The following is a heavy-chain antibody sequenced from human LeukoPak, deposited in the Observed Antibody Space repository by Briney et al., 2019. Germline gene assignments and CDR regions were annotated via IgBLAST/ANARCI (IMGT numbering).Heavy chain of an antibody. Sequence: PGRSLRLSCAASGFTFSSYGMHWVRQAPGKGLEWVSLIWYDGSNKYYADSVKGRFTISRDNSKNTLNLQMNSPRAEDTALYYCARDRAMVVGSSWYYDYWGQGTLVTVSS. CDR3: ARDRAMVVGSSWYYDY. D-gene: IGHD5-18*01. V-gene: IGHV3-33*01. J-gene: IGHJ4*02. CDR2: IWYDGSNK. CDR1: GFTFSSYG.